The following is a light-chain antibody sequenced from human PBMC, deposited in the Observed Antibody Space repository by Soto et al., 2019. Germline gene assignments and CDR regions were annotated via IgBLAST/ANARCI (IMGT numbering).Light chain of an antibody. CDR3: SSYTSSSTVV. CDR2: DVS. V-gene: IGLV2-14*03. J-gene: IGLJ2*01. CDR1: SSDVGGYNY. Sequence: QSALTQPASVSGSPGQSITISCTGSSSDVGGYNYVSWYQHHPGEAPKLMIYDVSNRPSGVSNRFSGSNSGNTASLTISGLQAEDEADYYCSSYTSSSTVVFGGGTKLTVL.